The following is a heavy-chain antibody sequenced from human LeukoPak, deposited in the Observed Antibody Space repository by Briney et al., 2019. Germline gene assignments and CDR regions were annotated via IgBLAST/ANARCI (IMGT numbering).Heavy chain of an antibody. CDR1: GFTFSGYA. Sequence: GGSLRLSCAASGFTFSGYAMSWVRQAPGKGLEWVSAISGSGGSTYCADSVKGRFTISRDNSKNTLYLQMNSLGAEDTAVYYCAFGRSGRIVSPFNYWGQGTLVTVSS. J-gene: IGHJ4*02. CDR3: AFGRSGRIVSPFNY. D-gene: IGHD1-26*01. CDR2: ISGSGGST. V-gene: IGHV3-23*01.